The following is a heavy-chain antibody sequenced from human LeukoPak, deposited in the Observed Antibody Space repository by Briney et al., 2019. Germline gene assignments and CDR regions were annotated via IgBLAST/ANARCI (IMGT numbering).Heavy chain of an antibody. V-gene: IGHV3-30*02. D-gene: IGHD5-18*01. CDR3: AKDSGYSYGHGLDY. CDR2: MLSDESNK. CDR1: GFTFSTYN. Sequence: GGSLRLSCAASGFTFSTYNMHWVCQAPGKGLEWVALMLSDESNKYHADSVKGRFTISRDNSKNALFLQMNSLRDEDTAVYYCAKDSGYSYGHGLDYWGQGTLVTVSS. J-gene: IGHJ4*02.